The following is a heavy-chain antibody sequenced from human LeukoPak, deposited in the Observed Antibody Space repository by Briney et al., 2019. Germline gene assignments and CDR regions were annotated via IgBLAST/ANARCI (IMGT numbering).Heavy chain of an antibody. D-gene: IGHD6-13*01. CDR3: ARWSSSWTYYFDY. CDR1: GGSISSGSYY. Sequence: SETLSLTCTVSGGSISSGSYYWSWIRQPAGKGMERIGRIYTSGSTNYNPSLKSRVTISVDTSKNQFSLKLSSVTAADTAVYYCARWSSSWTYYFDYWGQGTLVTVSS. J-gene: IGHJ4*02. V-gene: IGHV4-61*02. CDR2: IYTSGST.